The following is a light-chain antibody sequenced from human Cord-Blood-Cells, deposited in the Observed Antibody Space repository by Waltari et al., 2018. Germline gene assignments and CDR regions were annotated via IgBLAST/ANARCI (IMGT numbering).Light chain of an antibody. CDR1: SSDVGRYNL. Sequence: QSALTQPASVSGSPRQSLTISCTGTSSDVGRYNLVSWYQQHPGKAPKLMIYEGSKRPSGVSNRFSGSKSGNTASLTISGLQAEDEADYYCCSYAGSSTLVFGGGTKLTVL. CDR3: CSYAGSSTLV. J-gene: IGLJ3*02. V-gene: IGLV2-23*01. CDR2: EGS.